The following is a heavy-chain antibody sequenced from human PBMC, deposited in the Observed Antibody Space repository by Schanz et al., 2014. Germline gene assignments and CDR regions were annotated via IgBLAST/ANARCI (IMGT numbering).Heavy chain of an antibody. V-gene: IGHV3-74*01. D-gene: IGHD2-8*01. CDR3: TTDNGHFAFDF. CDR2: INSDGTKR. CDR1: GFTFSSYW. Sequence: EVQLVQSGGGLVQPGGSLRLSCAASGFTFSSYWMHWVRQVPGKGLVWVAFINSDGTKRFYADSVKSRFTISRDNSRNTLFLQMNSLETEDTAVYYCTTDNGHFAFDFWGQGTMVTVSS. J-gene: IGHJ3*01.